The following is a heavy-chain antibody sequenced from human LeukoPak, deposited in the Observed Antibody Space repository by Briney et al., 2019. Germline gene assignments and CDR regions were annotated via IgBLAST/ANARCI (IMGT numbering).Heavy chain of an antibody. CDR1: DYSFTSYG. D-gene: IGHD2-2*01. J-gene: IGHJ4*02. CDR3: ARDRGYCSRTSCYREYFDY. Sequence: ASVKLSCKASDYSFTSYGISWVRQAPGQGLEWMGWISTHNDDTNYAQKLQGRVTMTTDTSTSTAYMELRSLRSDDTAVYYCARDRGYCSRTSCYREYFDYWGQGTLVTFSS. CDR2: ISTHNDDT. V-gene: IGHV1-18*01.